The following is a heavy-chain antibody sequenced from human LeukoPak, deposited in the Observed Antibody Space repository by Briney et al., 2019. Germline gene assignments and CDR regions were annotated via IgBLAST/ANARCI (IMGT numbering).Heavy chain of an antibody. CDR1: GYTFTSYY. V-gene: IGHV1-46*01. J-gene: IGHJ3*02. CDR3: ARDRLRGDGYSYGYSAFDI. D-gene: IGHD5-18*01. Sequence: ASVKVSCKASGYTFTSYYMHWVRQAPGQGLEWMGIINPSGGSTSYAQKFQGRVTMTRDTSTSTVYMELSSLRSEDTAVYYCARDRLRGDGYSYGYSAFDIWGQGTMVTVSS. CDR2: INPSGGST.